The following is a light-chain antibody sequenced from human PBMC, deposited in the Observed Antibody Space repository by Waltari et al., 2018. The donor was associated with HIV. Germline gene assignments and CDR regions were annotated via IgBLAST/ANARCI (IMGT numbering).Light chain of an antibody. CDR3: CSFGGSNTKV. J-gene: IGLJ1*01. V-gene: IGLV2-14*01. Sequence: QSALTHPASVSGSPGQSLTISCTGTSSDVVRYTYVSCYQQHTAKAPKLIIYEVRNRPAGVSNRFSASKSGNMATLTISGLQPDDEADYHCCSFGGSNTKVFGTGTKVTVL. CDR1: SSDVVRYTY. CDR2: EVR.